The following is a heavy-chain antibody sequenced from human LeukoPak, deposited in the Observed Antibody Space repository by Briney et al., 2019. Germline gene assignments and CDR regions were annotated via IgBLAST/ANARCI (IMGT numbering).Heavy chain of an antibody. J-gene: IGHJ6*03. D-gene: IGHD2-2*01. CDR1: AFTFSRYW. V-gene: IGHV3-7*01. CDR2: IKEDGSEK. Sequence: GGSLRLSCAASAFTFSRYWMTWVRQAPGKGLEWVANIKEDGSEKYYVDSVKGRFSISRDNTKNSLYLQMNSLRAEDTAVYYCARDDIVVVPAAQGDYYYYMDVWGKGTTVTVSS. CDR3: ARDDIVVVPAAQGDYYYYMDV.